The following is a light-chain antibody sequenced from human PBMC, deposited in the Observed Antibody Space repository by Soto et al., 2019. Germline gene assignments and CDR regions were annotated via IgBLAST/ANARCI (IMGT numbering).Light chain of an antibody. V-gene: IGKV1-5*03. CDR2: KAS. J-gene: IGKJ1*01. CDR1: QSISSW. Sequence: DIQMNQSPSTLSASVGDRVTITFRASQSISSWLAWYQQRPGKAPKLLIHKASNLESGVPSRFSGSGSGTEFTLTISSLQPDDSATYYCQQYNRYSTFGQGTIVDVK. CDR3: QQYNRYST.